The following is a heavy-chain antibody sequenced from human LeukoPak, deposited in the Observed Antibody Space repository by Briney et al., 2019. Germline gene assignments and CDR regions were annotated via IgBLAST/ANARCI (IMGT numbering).Heavy chain of an antibody. V-gene: IGHV4-4*09. CDR3: ARGYYYDSSGYLLLGAFDI. J-gene: IGHJ3*02. CDR2: IYTSGST. Sequence: PSETLSLTCTVSGGSISSYYWSWIRQPPGKGLEWIGYIYTSGSTNYNPSLKSRVTISVDTSKNQFSLKLSSVTAADTAVYYCARGYYYDSSGYLLLGAFDIWGQGTMVTVSS. D-gene: IGHD3-22*01. CDR1: GGSISSYY.